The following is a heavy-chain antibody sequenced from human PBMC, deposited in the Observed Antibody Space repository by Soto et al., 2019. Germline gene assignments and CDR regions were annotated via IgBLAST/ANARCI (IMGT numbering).Heavy chain of an antibody. J-gene: IGHJ3*02. Sequence: PGGSLRLSCAASGFTFSNAWMSWVRQAPGKGLEWVGRIKSKTDGGTTDYAAPVKGRSTISRDDSENTLYLQMNSLKTEDTAVYYCTTPYDSSGYYYEDAFDIWGQGTMVTVSS. CDR1: GFTFSNAW. CDR3: TTPYDSSGYYYEDAFDI. V-gene: IGHV3-15*01. CDR2: IKSKTDGGTT. D-gene: IGHD3-22*01.